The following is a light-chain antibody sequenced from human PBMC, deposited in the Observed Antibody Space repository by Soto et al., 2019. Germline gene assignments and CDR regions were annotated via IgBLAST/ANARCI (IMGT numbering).Light chain of an antibody. CDR2: EDN. V-gene: IGLV6-57*01. CDR3: QSYDSNNQV. CDR1: SGSIASNY. Sequence: NFMLTQPHSVSESPGKTVTISCTRSSGSIASNYVQWYQQRPGSSPTTVIYEDNQRPSGVPDRFSGSIDSSSNSASLTISGLKTEDEADYYCQSYDSNNQVFGEGTKLTVL. J-gene: IGLJ2*01.